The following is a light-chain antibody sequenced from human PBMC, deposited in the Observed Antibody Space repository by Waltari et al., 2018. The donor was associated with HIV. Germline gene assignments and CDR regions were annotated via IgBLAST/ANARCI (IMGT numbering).Light chain of an antibody. CDR1: QSISPFY. J-gene: IGKJ2*01. Sequence: DIVLDQSPGTLSFSPGERATLSCRASQSISPFYLAWYQQRPGQAPRLLIYGTSTRVTGIPDRFIGTGSGTDFTLTITRLEPEDVAVYYCQRFHNSHYTFGQGTKLEI. CDR3: QRFHNSHYT. CDR2: GTS. V-gene: IGKV3-20*01.